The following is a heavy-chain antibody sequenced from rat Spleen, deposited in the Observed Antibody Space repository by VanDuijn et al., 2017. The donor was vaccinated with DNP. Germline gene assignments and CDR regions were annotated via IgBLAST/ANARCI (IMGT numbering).Heavy chain of an antibody. CDR3: ARGPNYGSGPDFFDY. CDR1: GFTFNNYY. V-gene: IGHV4-2*01. J-gene: IGHJ2*01. D-gene: IGHD1-11*01. CDR2: IKKDSSTI. Sequence: EVQLVESGGDLVQPGGSLKLSCIASGFTFNNYYMTWIRQVPGKGLEWIAEIKKDSSTINYSPSLRDYFTISRDNAQNTLYLQMSRLGSEDTATYYCARGPNYGSGPDFFDYWGQGVMVTVSS.